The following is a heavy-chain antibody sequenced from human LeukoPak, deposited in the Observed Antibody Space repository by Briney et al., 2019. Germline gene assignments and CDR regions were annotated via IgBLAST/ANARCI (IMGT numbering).Heavy chain of an antibody. D-gene: IGHD2-21*02. CDR3: ARGSVGGLVFGWFDP. Sequence: GASVKVSCKASGYTFTGYYMHWVRQAPGQGLEWMGWINPNSGGTNYAQKFQGRVTMTRDTSISTAYMELSRLRSDDTAVYYCARGSVGGLVFGWFDPWGQGTLVTVSS. CDR1: GYTFTGYY. V-gene: IGHV1-2*02. J-gene: IGHJ5*02. CDR2: INPNSGGT.